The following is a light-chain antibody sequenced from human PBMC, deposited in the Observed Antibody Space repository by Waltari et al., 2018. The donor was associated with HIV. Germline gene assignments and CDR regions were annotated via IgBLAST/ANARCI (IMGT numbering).Light chain of an antibody. CDR3: SSYAGSNNPYV. J-gene: IGLJ1*01. CDR1: SSDLGAYNY. CDR2: DVS. Sequence: QSALTQPPSASGSPGQSVTISCTGTSSDLGAYNYVSWYQQHPAKAPKLMIYDVSKRPPGVPDRFSGSKSGNTASLTVSGLQTEDEADYYCSSYAGSNNPYVFGTGTKVTVL. V-gene: IGLV2-8*01.